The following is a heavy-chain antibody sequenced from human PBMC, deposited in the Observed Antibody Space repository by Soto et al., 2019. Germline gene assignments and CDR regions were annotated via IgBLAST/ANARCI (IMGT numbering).Heavy chain of an antibody. CDR1: GGTFSSYA. D-gene: IGHD2-2*01. CDR2: IIPIFGTA. Sequence: QVQLVQSGAEVKKPGSSVKVSCKASGGTFSSYAISWVRQAPGQGLEWMGGIIPIFGTANNAQKFQGRVTIPTDDSTSSAYMELSSLRSDDTAGNYCAGLGYCICTRSYYVYYWGQGTPVTDSS. CDR3: AGLGYCICTRSYYVYY. V-gene: IGHV1-69*05. J-gene: IGHJ4*02.